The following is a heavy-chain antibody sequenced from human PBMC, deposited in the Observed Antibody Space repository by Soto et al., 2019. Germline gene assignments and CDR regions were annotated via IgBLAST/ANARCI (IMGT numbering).Heavy chain of an antibody. CDR3: AKDVGQQLVLNYGMDV. CDR2: VTYGGDNK. Sequence: GGSLRLSCAASGFTFSTYAMAWVRQAPGKGLEWVAAVTYGGDNKYYADSVKGRFTVSRDNAKNMLYLQMNSLRGEDTAVYYCAKDVGQQLVLNYGMDVWGQGTTVTVSS. D-gene: IGHD6-13*01. CDR1: GFTFSTYA. J-gene: IGHJ6*02. V-gene: IGHV3-30*18.